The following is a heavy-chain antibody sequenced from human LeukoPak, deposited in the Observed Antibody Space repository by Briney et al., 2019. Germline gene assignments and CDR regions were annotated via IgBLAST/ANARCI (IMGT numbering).Heavy chain of an antibody. J-gene: IGHJ6*03. CDR3: AKDRCSNGIGCYYYYMDV. CDR1: GFTLSSYE. Sequence: GESLRLSCAVSGFTLSSYEMNWVRQAPGKGLEWVAYIQNDGSNEQYADSVKGRFSISRDSSKNILYLQMNSLRAEDTAVYYCAKDRCSNGIGCYYYYMDVWGKGTTVTISS. CDR2: IQNDGSNE. V-gene: IGHV3-30*02. D-gene: IGHD2-8*01.